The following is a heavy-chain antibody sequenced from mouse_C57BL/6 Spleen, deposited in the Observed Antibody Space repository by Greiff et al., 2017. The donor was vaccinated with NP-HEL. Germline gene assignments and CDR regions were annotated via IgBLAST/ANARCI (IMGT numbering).Heavy chain of an antibody. D-gene: IGHD1-2*01. V-gene: IGHV5-17*01. CDR3: ARDTTADDFDY. CDR1: GFTFSDYG. J-gene: IGHJ2*01. CDR2: ISSGSSTI. Sequence: EVKLMESGGGLVKPGGSLKLSCAASGFTFSDYGMHWVRQAPEKGLEWVAYISSGSSTIYYADTVKGRFTISRDNAKNTLFLQMTSLRSEDTAMYYCARDTTADDFDYWGQGTTLTVSS.